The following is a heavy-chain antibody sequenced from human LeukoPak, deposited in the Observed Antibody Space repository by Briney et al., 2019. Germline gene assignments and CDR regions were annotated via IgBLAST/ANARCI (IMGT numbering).Heavy chain of an antibody. CDR3: ARDRTYYYGSSGYNLFDY. D-gene: IGHD3-22*01. Sequence: GASVKVSCKAPGYTFTGYYMHWVRQAPGQGLEWMGWVNPNNGGTNYAQKFQGRVTMTRDTSISTAYMELSRLTSDDTAVYYCARDRTYYYGSSGYNLFDYWGQGTLVTVSS. J-gene: IGHJ4*02. CDR2: VNPNNGGT. CDR1: GYTFTGYY. V-gene: IGHV1-2*02.